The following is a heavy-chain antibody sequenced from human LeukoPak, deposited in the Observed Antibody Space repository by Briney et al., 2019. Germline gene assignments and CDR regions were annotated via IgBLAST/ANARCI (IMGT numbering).Heavy chain of an antibody. J-gene: IGHJ6*03. V-gene: IGHV3-30*02. CDR2: IRFDGGKK. CDR3: AKDGDSTGYYSSYYNHMDV. CDR1: GFTFISYA. Sequence: GGSLSLSCAASGFTFISYAIHWVRQAPGKGLEWVTFIRFDGGKKNYADSVKGRFAISRDNSKNTVYLQMNSLRAEDTAIYYCAKDGDSTGYYSSYYNHMDVWGKGTSVTISS. D-gene: IGHD3-22*01.